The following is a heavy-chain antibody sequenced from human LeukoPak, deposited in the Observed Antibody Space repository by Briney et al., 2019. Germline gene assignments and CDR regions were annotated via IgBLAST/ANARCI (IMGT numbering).Heavy chain of an antibody. J-gene: IGHJ6*02. Sequence: GGSLRLSCAASGFTVSNNYMIWVRQAPGKGLEWVSLIYSGGSTYYSDSVRGRFATSRDNSRNTLYLQMSSLRAEDTAVYYCAGHSEMDVWGQGITVTVSS. D-gene: IGHD6-13*01. CDR2: IYSGGST. CDR1: GFTVSNNY. V-gene: IGHV3-53*01. CDR3: AGHSEMDV.